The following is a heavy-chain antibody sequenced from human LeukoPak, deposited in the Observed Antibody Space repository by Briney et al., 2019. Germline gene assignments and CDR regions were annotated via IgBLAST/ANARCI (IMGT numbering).Heavy chain of an antibody. Sequence: GGSLRLSCAASGFTFGNYWMSWVRQAPGKGLEWVANIKVDGSVKNYVDSVKGRFTISRDNAKNSLYLQMNSLRAEDTAVYYCARDSWRVLDYWGQGTLVTVSS. CDR2: IKVDGSVK. CDR1: GFTFGNYW. D-gene: IGHD2-2*01. J-gene: IGHJ4*02. CDR3: ARDSWRVLDY. V-gene: IGHV3-7*01.